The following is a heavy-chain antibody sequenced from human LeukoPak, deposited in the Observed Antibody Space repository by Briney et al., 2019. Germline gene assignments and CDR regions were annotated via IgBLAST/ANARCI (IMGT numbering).Heavy chain of an antibody. V-gene: IGHV1-46*01. Sequence: GASVKVSCKASGYTFTSYYMHWVRQAPGQGLEWMGIINPSGGSTSYAQKFQGRVTMTRDTSTSTVYMELSSLRSEDTAVYYCARHPYRRYYGSGSYYHKAPPGYFDYWGQGTLVTVSS. CDR2: INPSGGST. D-gene: IGHD3-10*01. J-gene: IGHJ4*02. CDR3: ARHPYRRYYGSGSYYHKAPPGYFDY. CDR1: GYTFTSYY.